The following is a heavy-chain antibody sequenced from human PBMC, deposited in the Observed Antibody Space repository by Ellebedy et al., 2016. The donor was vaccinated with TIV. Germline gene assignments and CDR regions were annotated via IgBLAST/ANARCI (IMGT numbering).Heavy chain of an antibody. CDR2: TYGGGGTK. CDR3: AKGRGGGSDSSAPRYYFDY. J-gene: IGHJ4*02. CDR1: GFTFSTYA. V-gene: IGHV3-23*01. Sequence: GESLKISCVGSGFTFSTYAMAWVRQTPGKGLEWVSGTYGGGGTKYYADSVKGRFTISRDNSKRTLFLQMNSLRAEDTALYYCAKGRGGGSDSSAPRYYFDYWGLGTLVTVSS. D-gene: IGHD3-22*01.